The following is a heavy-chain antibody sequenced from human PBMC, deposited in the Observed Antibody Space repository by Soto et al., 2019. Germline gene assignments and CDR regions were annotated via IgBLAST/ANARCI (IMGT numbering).Heavy chain of an antibody. Sequence: QMQLVQSGAEVKKPGSSVKISCKASGGTFGNLGISWLRQAPGQGLEWMGGTIPIFDTPHYAEKFRDRVTFTASATTTASLKLTSLPSADTASYCCARGREDASGTKNTWFDSWGQGTLLTVSS. D-gene: IGHD3-10*01. V-gene: IGHV1-69*01. CDR2: TIPIFDTP. J-gene: IGHJ5*01. CDR3: ARGREDASGTKNTWFDS. CDR1: GGTFGNLG.